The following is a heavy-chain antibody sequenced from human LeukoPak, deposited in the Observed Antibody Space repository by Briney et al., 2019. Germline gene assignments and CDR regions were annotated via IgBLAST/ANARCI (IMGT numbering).Heavy chain of an antibody. CDR3: AREHCGGDCYSPSNWFDP. J-gene: IGHJ5*02. CDR1: GGSISSYY. V-gene: IGHV3-20*04. CDR2: INWNGGST. Sequence: ETLSLTCTVSGGSISSYYWSWVRQAPGKGLEWVSGINWNGGSTGYADSVKGRFTISRDNAKNSLYLQMNSLRAEDTALYYCAREHCGGDCYSPSNWFDPWGQGTLVTVSS. D-gene: IGHD2-21*01.